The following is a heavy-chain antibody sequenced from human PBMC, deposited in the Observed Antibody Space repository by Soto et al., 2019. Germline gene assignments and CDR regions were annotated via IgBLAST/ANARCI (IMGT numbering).Heavy chain of an antibody. Sequence: GGSLRLSCAASGFTFSSYAMHWVRQAPGKGLEWVAVISYDGSNKYYADSVKGRFTISRDNSKNTLYLQMNSLRAEDTAVYYCARERFGEFTYYYYGMDVWGQGTTVTVSS. D-gene: IGHD3-10*01. CDR2: ISYDGSNK. J-gene: IGHJ6*02. V-gene: IGHV3-30-3*01. CDR3: ARERFGEFTYYYYGMDV. CDR1: GFTFSSYA.